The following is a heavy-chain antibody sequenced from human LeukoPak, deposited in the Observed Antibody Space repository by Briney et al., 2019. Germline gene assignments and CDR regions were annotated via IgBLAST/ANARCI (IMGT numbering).Heavy chain of an antibody. Sequence: SQTLSLTCTVSGGSISSGSYYWSWIRQPPGKGLEWIGYIYYSGSTNYNPSLKSRVTISVDTSKNQFSLKLSSVTAADTAVYYCARVVVYYYYMDVWGKGTTVTVSS. D-gene: IGHD2-15*01. CDR3: ARVVVYYYYMDV. J-gene: IGHJ6*03. V-gene: IGHV4-61*01. CDR1: GGSISSGSYY. CDR2: IYYSGST.